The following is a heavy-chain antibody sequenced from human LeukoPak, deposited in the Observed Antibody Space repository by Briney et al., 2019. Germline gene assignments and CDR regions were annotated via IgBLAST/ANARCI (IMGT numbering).Heavy chain of an antibody. CDR2: ISWNSGSI. D-gene: IGHD3-10*01. Sequence: GGSLRLSCAASGFTFDDYAMHWVRHAPGQGLEWVPGISWNSGSIGCADSVKGRFTISRDNAKNSLYLQMNSLRAEDTALYYCAKDRVFGATTYYYYYGMDVWGQGTTVTVSS. CDR1: GFTFDDYA. V-gene: IGHV3-9*01. CDR3: AKDRVFGATTYYYYYGMDV. J-gene: IGHJ6*02.